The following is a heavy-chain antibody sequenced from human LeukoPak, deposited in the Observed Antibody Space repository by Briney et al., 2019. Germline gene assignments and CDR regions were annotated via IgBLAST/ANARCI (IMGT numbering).Heavy chain of an antibody. CDR3: ARGQGGGVSGWYHSDY. CDR2: INHSGST. V-gene: IGHV4-30-2*01. Sequence: RPSQTLSLTCTVSGGSISSGGYYWSWIRQPPGKGLEWIGEINHSGSTNYKPSLKSRVTMSVDTSKNQFSLKLSSVTAADTAVYYCARGQGGGVSGWYHSDYWGQGTLVTVSS. J-gene: IGHJ4*02. D-gene: IGHD6-19*01. CDR1: GGSISSGGYY.